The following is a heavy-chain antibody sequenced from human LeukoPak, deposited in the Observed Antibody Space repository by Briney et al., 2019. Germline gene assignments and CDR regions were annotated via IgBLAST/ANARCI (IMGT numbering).Heavy chain of an antibody. J-gene: IGHJ4*02. CDR1: GFTFSSYA. CDR2: ISSNGGST. D-gene: IGHD3-9*01. CDR3: ARDRESYYDILTGQIGTAYFDY. V-gene: IGHV3-64*01. Sequence: SGGSLSLSCAASGFTFSSYAMHWVRQAPGKGLEYVSAISSNGGSTYYANSVKGRFTISRDNSKNTLYLQMGSLRAEDMAVYYCARDRESYYDILTGQIGTAYFDYWGQGTLVTVSS.